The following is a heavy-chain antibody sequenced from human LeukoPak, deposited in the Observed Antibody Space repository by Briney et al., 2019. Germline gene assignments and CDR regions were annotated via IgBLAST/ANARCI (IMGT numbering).Heavy chain of an antibody. CDR3: AKVDTDGYCGGDCSFDFDY. Sequence: GGSLRLSCAASGFTFSSYAMSWVRQAPGKGLEWVSAISGSGGSTYYADSVKGRFTISRDNSKNTLYLQMDSLRAEDTAVYYCAKVDTDGYCGGDCSFDFDYWGQGTLVTVSS. D-gene: IGHD2-21*02. V-gene: IGHV3-23*01. CDR1: GFTFSSYA. CDR2: ISGSGGST. J-gene: IGHJ4*02.